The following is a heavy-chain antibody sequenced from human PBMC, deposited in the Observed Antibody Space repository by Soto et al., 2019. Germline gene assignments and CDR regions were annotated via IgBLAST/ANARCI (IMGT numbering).Heavy chain of an antibody. V-gene: IGHV3-7*01. Sequence: EVPLVQSGGGFVRSGGSLRLSCAASGLTFGSYWMSWVRQAPGKGLEWVANIKQEGSEKYYLDSVKGRFTISRDNAKKSLFLQMNSLRAEDTAIYYCAREAASGGWYDSWGQGSLVTVSS. CDR3: AREAASGGWYDS. CDR2: IKQEGSEK. J-gene: IGHJ5*01. D-gene: IGHD6-25*01. CDR1: GLTFGSYW.